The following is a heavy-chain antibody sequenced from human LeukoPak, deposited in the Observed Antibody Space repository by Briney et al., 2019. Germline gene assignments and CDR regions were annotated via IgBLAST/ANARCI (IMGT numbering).Heavy chain of an antibody. CDR3: AQSLGSGNWIGNWFDP. V-gene: IGHV4-39*01. D-gene: IGHD1-1*01. Sequence: SETLSLTCTVSGGSISSSSHSWGWIRQPPGKGLEWTGTIYYTGRTYYSPSLESRLTISVDTSKNQFSLKLTSVTAADTAIYYCAQSLGSGNWIGNWFDPWGQGTLVTVSS. J-gene: IGHJ5*02. CDR1: GGSISSSSHS. CDR2: IYYTGRT.